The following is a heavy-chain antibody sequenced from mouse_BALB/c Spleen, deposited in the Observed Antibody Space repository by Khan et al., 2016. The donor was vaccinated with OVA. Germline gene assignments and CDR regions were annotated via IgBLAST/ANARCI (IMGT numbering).Heavy chain of an antibody. J-gene: IGHJ2*01. V-gene: IGHV3-1*02. D-gene: IGHD2-3*01. CDR1: GFSITSDYS. CDR2: MHFSGRT. CDR3: SIFCYDGVDH. Sequence: VQLKQSGPDLVEPSQSLSLTCTVTGFSITSDYSWHWIRQFPGNKLEWLGYMHFSGRTNYNPSLKSRISITRNSSRNQFFLQLNSMTTEDSATYYCSIFCYDGVDHWGQGTTLTVSS.